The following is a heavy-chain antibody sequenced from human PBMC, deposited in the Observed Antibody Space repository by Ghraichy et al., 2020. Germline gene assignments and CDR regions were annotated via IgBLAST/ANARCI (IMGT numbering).Heavy chain of an antibody. CDR2: IYTSGST. V-gene: IGHV4-4*07. CDR3: VRDLSFYYDSSGHYAFQI. Sequence: SETLSLTCTVSGGPISSYYWSWIRQPAGKGLEWIGRIYTSGSTNHNPSLKSRVTMSVDTSKNQVSLKLSSVTAADTAVYYCVRDLSFYYDSSGHYAFQIWGQGTMVTVSS. D-gene: IGHD3-22*01. CDR1: GGPISSYY. J-gene: IGHJ3*02.